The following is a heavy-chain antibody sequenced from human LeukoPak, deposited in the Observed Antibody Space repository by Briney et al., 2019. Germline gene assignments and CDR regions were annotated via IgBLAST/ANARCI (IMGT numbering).Heavy chain of an antibody. CDR3: ARHGRDRWSRSYYYHLDV. V-gene: IGHV4-4*09. CDR1: GCSISSYY. J-gene: IGHJ6*03. D-gene: IGHD4-23*01. Sequence: SETLSLTCTVSGCSISSYYCSWMRQPPPKGREWMGYIYTSGSTNYNPSLNSRVTISVDTSKNQFSLKLSSVTAADTAVYYCARHGRDRWSRSYYYHLDVWGKGTTVTVS. CDR2: IYTSGST.